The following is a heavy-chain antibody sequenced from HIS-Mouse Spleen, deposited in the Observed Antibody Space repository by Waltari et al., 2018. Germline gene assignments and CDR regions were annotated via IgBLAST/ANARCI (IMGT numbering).Heavy chain of an antibody. CDR3: AREIPYSSSWYDWYFDL. CDR2: IYYSGST. CDR1: GGPISISSYY. D-gene: IGHD6-13*01. J-gene: IGHJ2*01. Sequence: QLQLQESCPGLVKPSETLSLTCTVSGGPISISSYYWGWIRQPPGKGLEWIGSIYYSGSTYYNPSLKSRVTISVDTSKNQFSLKLSSVTAADTAVYYCAREIPYSSSWYDWYFDLWGRGTLVTVSS. V-gene: IGHV4-39*07.